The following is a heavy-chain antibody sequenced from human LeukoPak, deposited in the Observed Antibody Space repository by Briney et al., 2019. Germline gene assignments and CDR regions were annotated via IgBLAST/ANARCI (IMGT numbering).Heavy chain of an antibody. CDR3: ARQGVGPGSCGADCWGTHFDC. D-gene: IGHD2-21*02. V-gene: IGHV4-59*01. CDR1: GGSISSYH. J-gene: IGHJ4*02. CDR2: IYYTGST. Sequence: SETLSLTCTVSGGSISSYHWSWIRQPPGKGLEWIGYIYYTGSTNYNPSLRSRVTMSLDTSKNQFSLKLSSVTAADTAVYYCARQGVGPGSCGADCWGTHFDCWGQGALVTVSS.